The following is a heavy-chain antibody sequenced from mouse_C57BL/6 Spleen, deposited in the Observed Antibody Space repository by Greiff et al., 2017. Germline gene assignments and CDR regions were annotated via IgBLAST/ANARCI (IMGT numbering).Heavy chain of an antibody. CDR2: INPNNGGT. CDR3: ARGEEYPWFAY. CDR1: GYTFTDYN. D-gene: IGHD5-1*01. Sequence: EVQGVESGPELVKPGASVKIPCKASGYTFTDYNMDWVKQSQGKSLEWIGDINPNNGGTSYNQKFTGKATLTVDKSSSTAYMERRSLTSEDTAVYYCARGEEYPWFAYWGQGTLVTVSA. J-gene: IGHJ3*01. V-gene: IGHV1-18*01.